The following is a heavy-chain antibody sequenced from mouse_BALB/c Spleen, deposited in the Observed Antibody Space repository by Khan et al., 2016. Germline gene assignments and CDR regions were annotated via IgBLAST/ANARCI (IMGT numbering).Heavy chain of an antibody. Sequence: QVQLQQSGTELPRPGASVKLSCKASGYTFTDYYLHWVKQRTGQGLEWIGEIFPGSGSTYYNEKFKGKVSLTADTSSSTAYMQLSSLTTEDTAFDLCARSYYGYCAMDYWGHGASVTVSS. CDR1: GYTFTDYY. V-gene: IGHV1-77*01. J-gene: IGHJ4*01. D-gene: IGHD1-2*01. CDR2: IFPGSGST. CDR3: ARSYYGYCAMDY.